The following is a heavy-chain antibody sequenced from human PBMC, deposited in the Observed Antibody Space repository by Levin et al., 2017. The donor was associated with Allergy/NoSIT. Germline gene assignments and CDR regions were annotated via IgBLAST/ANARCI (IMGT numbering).Heavy chain of an antibody. CDR3: ARARRGYSGYDRAFDI. Sequence: ASVKVSCKASGGTFSSYAISWVRQAPGQGLEWMGGIIPIFGTANYAQKFQGRVTITADKSTSTAYMELSSLRSEDTAVYYCARARRGYSGYDRAFDIWGQGTMVTVSS. D-gene: IGHD5-12*01. V-gene: IGHV1-69*06. CDR2: IIPIFGTA. J-gene: IGHJ3*02. CDR1: GGTFSSYA.